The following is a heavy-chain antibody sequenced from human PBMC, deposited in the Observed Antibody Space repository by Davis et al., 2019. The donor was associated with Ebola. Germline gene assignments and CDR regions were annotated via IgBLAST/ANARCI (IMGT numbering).Heavy chain of an antibody. Sequence: AASVKVSCKASGYTFTSYGISWVRQAPGQGLEWMGWISAYNGNTNYAQKLQGRVTMTTDTSTSTAYMELRSLRSDDTAMYYCARDKGYSSSSGGVYWGQGTLVTVSS. CDR1: GYTFTSYG. J-gene: IGHJ4*02. CDR3: ARDKGYSSSSGGVY. V-gene: IGHV1-18*01. CDR2: ISAYNGNT. D-gene: IGHD6-6*01.